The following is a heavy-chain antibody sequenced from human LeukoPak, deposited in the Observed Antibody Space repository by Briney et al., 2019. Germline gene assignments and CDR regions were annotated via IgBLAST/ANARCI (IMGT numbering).Heavy chain of an antibody. D-gene: IGHD6-19*01. Sequence: ASEKVSCKASGYTFTSYGYSWVRLAPGPGLERMGWISAYNGNTNYAQKLQGRVTMTTDTSTSTAYMELRSLRSDDTVVYYCARVGWLVPVMDYWGQGTLVTVSS. CDR1: GYTFTSYG. J-gene: IGHJ4*02. V-gene: IGHV1-18*01. CDR2: ISAYNGNT. CDR3: ARVGWLVPVMDY.